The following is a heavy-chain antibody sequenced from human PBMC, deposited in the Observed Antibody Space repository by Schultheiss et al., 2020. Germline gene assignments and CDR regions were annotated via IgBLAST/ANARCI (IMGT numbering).Heavy chain of an antibody. V-gene: IGHV1-69*13. CDR3: ARVGTYNQTGGIFDY. J-gene: IGHJ4*02. D-gene: IGHD1-14*01. CDR2: IIPIFGTA. CDR1: GGTFSSYA. Sequence: SVKVSCKASGGTFSSYAISWVRQAPGQGLEWMGGIIPIFGTANYAQKFQGRVTITADESTSTAYMELSSLRSEDTAVYYCARVGTYNQTGGIFDYWGQGTLVTVSS.